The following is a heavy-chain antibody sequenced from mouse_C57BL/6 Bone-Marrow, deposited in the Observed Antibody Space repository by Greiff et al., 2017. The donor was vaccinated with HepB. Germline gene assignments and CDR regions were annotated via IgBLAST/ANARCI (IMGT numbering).Heavy chain of an antibody. CDR2: ISSGGSYT. Sequence: EVKLMESGGDLVKPGGSLKLSCAASGFTFSSYGMSWVRQTPDKRLEWVATISSGGSYTYYPDSVKGRFTISRDNAKNTLYLQMSSLKSEDTAMYYCATHNWDPDYFDYWGQGTTLTVSS. J-gene: IGHJ2*01. V-gene: IGHV5-6*01. CDR1: GFTFSSYG. CDR3: ATHNWDPDYFDY. D-gene: IGHD4-1*01.